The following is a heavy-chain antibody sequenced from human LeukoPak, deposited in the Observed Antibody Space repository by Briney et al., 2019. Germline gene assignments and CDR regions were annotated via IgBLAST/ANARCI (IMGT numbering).Heavy chain of an antibody. CDR2: INPSSGGT. J-gene: IGHJ4*02. V-gene: IGHV1-2*05. Sequence: GASVKVSCKASGYTFTAYYIHWVRQAPGQGLEWMGRINPSSGGTSYAQKFQGRVTMTRDTSISTAYMELSRLRSNDTVVYYCARWYCTNGVCRDYWGQGTLVTVSS. D-gene: IGHD2-8*01. CDR1: GYTFTAYY. CDR3: ARWYCTNGVCRDY.